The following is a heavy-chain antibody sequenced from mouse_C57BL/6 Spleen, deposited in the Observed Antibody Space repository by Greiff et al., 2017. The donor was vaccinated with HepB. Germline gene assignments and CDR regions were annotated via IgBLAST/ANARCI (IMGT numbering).Heavy chain of an antibody. D-gene: IGHD3-2*02. V-gene: IGHV5-4*01. CDR3: ARDRDSSVFAY. CDR1: GFTFSSYA. J-gene: IGHJ3*01. CDR2: ISDGGSYT. Sequence: EVQVVESGGCLVKPGASLKLSCAASGFTFSSYAMSWVRQTPEKRLEWVATISDGGSYTYYPDNVKGRFTISRDNAKNNLYLQMSHLKSEDTAMYCGARDRDSSVFAYWGQGTLATVSA.